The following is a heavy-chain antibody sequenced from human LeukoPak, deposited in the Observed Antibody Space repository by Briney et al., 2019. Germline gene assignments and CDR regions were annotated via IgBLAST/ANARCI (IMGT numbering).Heavy chain of an antibody. CDR3: VRTKSRFDY. Sequence: PGGSLRLSCAASGFTFSSYAMHWVRQAPGKGLEWVAIIWYDGSKTYYTDSVKGRFTISRDNSKNTLYLQMDNVRAEDTAVYYCVRTKSRFDYWGQGTLVTVSS. D-gene: IGHD2-2*01. V-gene: IGHV3-33*08. CDR1: GFTFSSYA. CDR2: IWYDGSKT. J-gene: IGHJ4*02.